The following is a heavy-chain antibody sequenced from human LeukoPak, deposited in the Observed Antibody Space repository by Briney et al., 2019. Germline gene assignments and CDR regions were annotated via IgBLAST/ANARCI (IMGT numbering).Heavy chain of an antibody. D-gene: IGHD2-15*01. J-gene: IGHJ5*02. CDR3: ARDSPPDIVVVVAANWFDP. V-gene: IGHV3-48*04. CDR1: GFTFSSYA. Sequence: GGSLRLSCAASGFTFSSYAMSWVRQAPGKGLEWVSYISSSSSTIYYADSVKGRFTISRDNAKNSLYLQMNSLRAEDTAVYYCARDSPPDIVVVVAANWFDPWGQGTLVTVSS. CDR2: ISSSSSTI.